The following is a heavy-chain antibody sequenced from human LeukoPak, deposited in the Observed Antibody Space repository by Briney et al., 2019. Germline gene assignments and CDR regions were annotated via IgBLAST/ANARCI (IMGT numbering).Heavy chain of an antibody. CDR2: IIPILGIA. J-gene: IGHJ3*02. D-gene: IGHD3-22*01. Sequence: GGSVRVSCRASGGTFSSYAMSWVRQAPGQGLEWMGRIIPILGIANYAQKFEGRVTITADKSTNTAYMQLSSLRSEDTAVYYCARDLVAAVRDYDRSGYYYPNDAFDIWGQGTMVTVSS. CDR3: ARDLVAAVRDYDRSGYYYPNDAFDI. V-gene: IGHV1-69*04. CDR1: GGTFSSYA.